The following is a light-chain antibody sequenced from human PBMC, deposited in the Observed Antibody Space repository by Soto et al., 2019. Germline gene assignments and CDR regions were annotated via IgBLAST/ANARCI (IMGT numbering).Light chain of an antibody. V-gene: IGLV2-14*03. CDR1: SSDIGAYNF. J-gene: IGLJ1*01. CDR2: DVS. CDR3: SSYTSSSTHV. Sequence: QSVLTQPASVSGSPGQSITISCTGTSSDIGAYNFVSWYQQHPGKVPKLMIFDVSRRPSGISDRFSGSKSGNTASLTISGLQAEDEGGYYCSSYTSSSTHVFGSGTKLTVL.